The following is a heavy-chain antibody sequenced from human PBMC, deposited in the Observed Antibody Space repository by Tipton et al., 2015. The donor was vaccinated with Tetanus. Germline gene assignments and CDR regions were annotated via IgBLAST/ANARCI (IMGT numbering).Heavy chain of an antibody. V-gene: IGHV1-18*01. D-gene: IGHD3-10*01. Sequence: QSGPEVKKPGASVKVSCKASGYTFTRYGLTWVRQAPGQGPEWLGWISGYNGNTKYAPKFQGRVTMTTDTTTNTAYLELRSLRSDDTAVYFGARDYFGSGSNYFFDYWGQGTQVSVSS. CDR3: ARDYFGSGSNYFFDY. CDR2: ISGYNGNT. J-gene: IGHJ4*02. CDR1: GYTFTRYG.